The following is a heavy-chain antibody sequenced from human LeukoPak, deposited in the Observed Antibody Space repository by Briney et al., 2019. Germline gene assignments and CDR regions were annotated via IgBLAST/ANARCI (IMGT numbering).Heavy chain of an antibody. CDR1: GFTFSNAW. Sequence: GGSLRLSCAASGFTFSNAWMSWVRQAPGKGLEWVGRIKSKTDGGTTDYDAPVKGRFTISRDDSKNTLYLQMNSLKTEDTAVYYCARDSAYCGGDCYPEQAPDYWGQGTLVTVSS. D-gene: IGHD2-21*02. V-gene: IGHV3-15*01. CDR3: ARDSAYCGGDCYPEQAPDY. J-gene: IGHJ4*02. CDR2: IKSKTDGGTT.